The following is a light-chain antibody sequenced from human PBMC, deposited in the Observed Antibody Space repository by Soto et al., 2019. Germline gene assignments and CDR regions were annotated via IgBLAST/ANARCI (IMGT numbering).Light chain of an antibody. V-gene: IGKV1-27*01. Sequence: DIQMTQSPSSLSASVGDRVTITCRASQGIANYLAWYQHKPGKVPSLLIYAASTLQSGVPSRFSGGGSGTDFTLTTSSLQPEDVATYYCQKYNSAPRTFGQGTKVDIK. CDR1: QGIANY. CDR2: AAS. CDR3: QKYNSAPRT. J-gene: IGKJ1*01.